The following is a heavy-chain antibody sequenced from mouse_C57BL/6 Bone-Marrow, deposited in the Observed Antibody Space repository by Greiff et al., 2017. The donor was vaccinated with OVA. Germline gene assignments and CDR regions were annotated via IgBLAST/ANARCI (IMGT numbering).Heavy chain of an antibody. CDR1: GYSITSGYY. V-gene: IGHV3-6*01. Sequence: DVQLQESGPGLVKPSQSLSLTCSVTGYSITSGYYWNWIRQFPGNKLEWMGYISYDGSNNYNPSLKNRISITRDTSKHQFFLKLNSVTTEDTATYYCARDAYYSNYDYYAVDYWGQGTSVTVSS. D-gene: IGHD2-5*01. CDR2: ISYDGSN. CDR3: ARDAYYSNYDYYAVDY. J-gene: IGHJ4*01.